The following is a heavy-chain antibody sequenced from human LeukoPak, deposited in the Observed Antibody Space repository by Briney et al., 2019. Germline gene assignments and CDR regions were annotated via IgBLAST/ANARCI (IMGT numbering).Heavy chain of an antibody. Sequence: SETLSLTCAVYGGSFSGYYWSWLRQPPGKGLEWIGEINHSGSTNYNPSLKSRVTISVDTSKNQFSLKLSSVTAADTAVYYCARGVFGNIAARLGYYYYYYMDVWGKGTTVTVSS. J-gene: IGHJ6*03. CDR2: INHSGST. D-gene: IGHD6-6*01. CDR1: GGSFSGYY. V-gene: IGHV4-34*01. CDR3: ARGVFGNIAARLGYYYYYYMDV.